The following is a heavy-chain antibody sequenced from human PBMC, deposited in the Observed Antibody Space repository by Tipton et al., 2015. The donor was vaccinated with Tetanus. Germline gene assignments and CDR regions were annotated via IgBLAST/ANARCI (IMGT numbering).Heavy chain of an antibody. CDR3: AKSDRVTRTSWYFHD. Sequence: TLSLTCTVSGASFSSGDYYWSWIRKPPGKDLEWIGYIYQTGTTYYNPSLKGRVTISMDRSNTQFSLRLNSVTAVDTAVYYCAKSDRVTRTSWYFHDWGQGTLVTVSS. V-gene: IGHV4-30-4*08. D-gene: IGHD2-2*01. J-gene: IGHJ4*02. CDR2: IYQTGTT. CDR1: GASFSSGDYY.